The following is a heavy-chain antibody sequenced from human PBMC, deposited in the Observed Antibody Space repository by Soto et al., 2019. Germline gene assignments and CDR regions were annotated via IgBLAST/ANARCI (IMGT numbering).Heavy chain of an antibody. CDR3: ARDYYDSSGYYYTPTLGY. V-gene: IGHV3-48*02. CDR1: GFTFGIYS. D-gene: IGHD3-22*01. CDR2: ISSSSGTI. Sequence: PGGSLRLSCAASGFTFGIYSMNWVRQAPGKGLEWVSYISSSSGTIYYADSVKGRFTISRDNAKNSLYLQMNSLRDEDTAVYYCARDYYDSSGYYYTPTLGYWGQGTLVTVSS. J-gene: IGHJ4*02.